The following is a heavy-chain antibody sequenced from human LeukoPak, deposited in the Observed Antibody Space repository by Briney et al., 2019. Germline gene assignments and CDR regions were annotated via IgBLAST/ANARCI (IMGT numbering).Heavy chain of an antibody. J-gene: IGHJ3*02. CDR3: ARRRAFDI. CDR1: GFTFSSYG. CDR2: IRYDGNNR. V-gene: IGHV3-30*02. Sequence: GGSLRLSCAASGFTFSSYGMHWVRQAPGKGLEWVAFIRYDGNNRYYADSVKGRFTISRDNSKNTLYLQMNSLRAEDTAVYYCARRRAFDIWGQGTMVTVSS.